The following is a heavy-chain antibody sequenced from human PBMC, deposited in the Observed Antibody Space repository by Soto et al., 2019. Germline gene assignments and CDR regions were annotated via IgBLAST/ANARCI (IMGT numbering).Heavy chain of an antibody. V-gene: IGHV4-59*01. Sequence: SETLSLTCTVSGASISSSYWSWIRQSPGKGLEWIGYILHSGTTNYNPSLKSRVTISVDTSKNQFSLNLSSLTTADTAVYFCARGGNLGPKTGYAFDPWGQGIMVTVSS. CDR2: ILHSGTT. CDR3: ARGGNLGPKTGYAFDP. J-gene: IGHJ5*02. D-gene: IGHD5-12*01. CDR1: GASISSSY.